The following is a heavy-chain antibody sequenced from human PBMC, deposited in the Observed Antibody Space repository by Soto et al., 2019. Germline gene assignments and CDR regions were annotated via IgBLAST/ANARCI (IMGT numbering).Heavy chain of an antibody. Sequence: TPCPTRTFFGGSLRSLVYYWSLVRPHPGEGLEWIGYIYYSGSTYYNPSLKSRVTISVDTSKNQFSLKLSSVTAADTAVYYCARDPRVPSGSYSPYYYYYGMDVWGQGTTVTVSS. CDR3: ARDPRVPSGSYSPYYYYYGMDV. D-gene: IGHD3-10*01. CDR2: IYYSGST. J-gene: IGHJ6*02. CDR1: GGSLRSLVYY. V-gene: IGHV4-31*03.